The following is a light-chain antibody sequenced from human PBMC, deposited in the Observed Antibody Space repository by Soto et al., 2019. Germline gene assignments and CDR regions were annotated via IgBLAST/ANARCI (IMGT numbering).Light chain of an antibody. CDR1: QSVSSSY. J-gene: IGKJ1*01. V-gene: IGKV3-20*01. CDR3: QQYINWPRT. CDR2: GAS. Sequence: IVVKISPGTLSLYKGERATLSCRASQSVSSSYLAWYQQKPGQAPRLLIYGASSRATGIPDRFSGSGSGTDFTLTISSLEPEDFAVYYCQQYINWPRTFGQRGMVDIK.